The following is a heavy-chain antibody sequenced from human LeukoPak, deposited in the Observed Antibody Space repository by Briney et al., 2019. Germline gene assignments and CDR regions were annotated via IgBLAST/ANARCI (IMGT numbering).Heavy chain of an antibody. CDR2: IYHSGTS. CDR1: GGSISSGNW. D-gene: IGHD3-10*01. V-gene: IGHV4-4*02. CDR3: AKAAKYYYGSETYYYFDY. Sequence: PSETLSLTCAVSGGSISSGNWWSWVRQPPGKGLEWIGYIYHSGTSNYNPSLKSRVTMSVDTSKSQFSLSLSSVTTADTAVYFCAKAAKYYYGSETYYYFDYWGQGILVTVSS. J-gene: IGHJ4*02.